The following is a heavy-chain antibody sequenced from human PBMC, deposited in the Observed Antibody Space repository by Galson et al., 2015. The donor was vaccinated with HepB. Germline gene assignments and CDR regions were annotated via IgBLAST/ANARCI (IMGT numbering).Heavy chain of an antibody. CDR1: GYTFTGYY. CDR2: INPNSGGT. CDR3: ARGHSSGWGSGLRAFDI. J-gene: IGHJ3*02. Sequence: SVKVSCKASGYTFTGYYMHWVRQAPGQGLEWMGRINPNSGGTNYAQKFQGRVTMTRDTSISTAYMELSRLRSDDTAVYYCARGHSSGWGSGLRAFDIWGQGTMVTVSS. V-gene: IGHV1-2*06. D-gene: IGHD6-19*01.